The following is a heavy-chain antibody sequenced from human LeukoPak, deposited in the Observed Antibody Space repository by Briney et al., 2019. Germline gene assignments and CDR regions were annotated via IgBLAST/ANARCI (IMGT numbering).Heavy chain of an antibody. D-gene: IGHD5-12*01. V-gene: IGHV3-23*01. CDR2: ISGSGDAT. J-gene: IGHJ4*02. Sequence: GGSLRLSCAASGFTFSSYAMSWVRQAPGKGLEWVSGISGSGDATYYADSVKGRFTISRDNSKNTLYLQMNILRAEDTAVYYCAKDRHGSSGYDLDYWGQGTLVTVSS. CDR3: AKDRHGSSGYDLDY. CDR1: GFTFSSYA.